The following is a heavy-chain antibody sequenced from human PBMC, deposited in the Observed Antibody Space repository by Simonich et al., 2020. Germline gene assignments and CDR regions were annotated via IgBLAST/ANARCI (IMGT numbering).Heavy chain of an antibody. D-gene: IGHD6-13*01. CDR2: IYHRGTT. J-gene: IGHJ6*02. Sequence: QVQLQESGPGLVKPSETLSLTCAVSGYSISSGYYWGWIRQPPGKGLGWIGSIYHRGTTYDNPSLKSRCTISVDTSKNQFSLKLSSVTAADTAVYYCARVGYSNYYYYGMDVWGQGTTVTVSS. CDR1: GYSISSGYY. V-gene: IGHV4-38-2*01. CDR3: ARVGYSNYYYYGMDV.